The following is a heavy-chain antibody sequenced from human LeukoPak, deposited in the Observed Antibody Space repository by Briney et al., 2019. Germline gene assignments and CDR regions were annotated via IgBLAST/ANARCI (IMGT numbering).Heavy chain of an antibody. V-gene: IGHV1-69*05. Sequence: SVKVSCKASGGTFSSYAISWVRQAPGQGLEWMGGIIPIFGTANYAQKFQGRVTITTDESTSTAYMELSSLRSEDTAVYHCASLSFEIITMVQDDWFDPWGQGTLVTVSS. CDR1: GGTFSSYA. J-gene: IGHJ5*02. CDR2: IIPIFGTA. CDR3: ASLSFEIITMVQDDWFDP. D-gene: IGHD3-10*01.